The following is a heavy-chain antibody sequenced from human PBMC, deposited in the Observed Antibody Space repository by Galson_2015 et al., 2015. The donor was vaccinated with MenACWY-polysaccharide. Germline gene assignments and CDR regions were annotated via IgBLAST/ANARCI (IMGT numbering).Heavy chain of an antibody. Sequence: GWIHPKSGGTQYAQKFQGRVTMTRDTSISTSYMELSRLRPDDTAVYYCATPGGRDYWGQGTLVTVSS. V-gene: IGHV1-2*02. CDR2: IHPKSGGT. J-gene: IGHJ4*02. CDR3: ATPGGRDY. D-gene: IGHD4-23*01.